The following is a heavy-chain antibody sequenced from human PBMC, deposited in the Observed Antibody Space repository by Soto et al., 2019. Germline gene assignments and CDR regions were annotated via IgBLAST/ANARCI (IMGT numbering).Heavy chain of an antibody. CDR1: GDSFTSYW. CDR3: ARHHYYDSRGYPDY. J-gene: IGHJ4*02. CDR2: IYPGDSDT. V-gene: IGHV5-51*01. D-gene: IGHD3-22*01. Sequence: HGESLKISCKGSGDSFTSYWIGWSRQMPGKGLEWMGLIYPGDSDTRYSPSFQGQVTISADKSISTAYLQWSSLKASDTAMYYCARHHYYDSRGYPDYWGQGTLVTGSS.